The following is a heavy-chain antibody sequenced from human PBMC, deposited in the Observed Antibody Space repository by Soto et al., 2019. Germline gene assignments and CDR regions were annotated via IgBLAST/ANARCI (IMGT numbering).Heavy chain of an antibody. Sequence: SETLSLTCTVSGGSISSGDYYWSWIRQPPGKGLEWIGYIYYSGSTYYNPSLKSRVTISVDTSKNQFSLKLSSVTAADTAVYYCARVKSPRLNFDYWGQGTLVTVSS. CDR1: GGSISSGDYY. J-gene: IGHJ4*02. V-gene: IGHV4-30-4*01. CDR3: ARVKSPRLNFDY. CDR2: IYYSGST. D-gene: IGHD6-25*01.